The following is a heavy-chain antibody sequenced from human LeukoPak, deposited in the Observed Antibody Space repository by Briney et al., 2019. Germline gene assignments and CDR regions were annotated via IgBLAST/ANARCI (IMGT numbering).Heavy chain of an antibody. V-gene: IGHV4-59*08. CDR3: ARQADDSSSSLVYFDY. CDR1: GGSISSLY. CDR2: IYYSGTT. Sequence: PSETLSLTCAVSGGSISSLYWSWIRQPPGKGLGWIGFIYYSGTTKYNPSLKSRVTISADTSKNQFSLKLSSVTAADTAVYYCARQADDSSSSLVYFDYWGQGTLVTVSS. J-gene: IGHJ4*02. D-gene: IGHD6-6*01.